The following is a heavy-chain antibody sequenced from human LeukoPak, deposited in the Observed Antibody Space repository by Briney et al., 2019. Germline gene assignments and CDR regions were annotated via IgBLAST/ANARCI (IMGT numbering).Heavy chain of an antibody. CDR3: AKDLAFGVAH. CDR2: IIGSGGST. Sequence: GGSLRLSCAASAFTFTSYAMSWVRQPPGKGLEWVSAIIGSGGSTYYEGSVKGRFTISRDNSKNTLYLQMNSLRAEDTAVYYCAKDLAFGVAHWGQGTLVTVSS. J-gene: IGHJ4*02. V-gene: IGHV3-23*01. D-gene: IGHD2-15*01. CDR1: AFTFTSYA.